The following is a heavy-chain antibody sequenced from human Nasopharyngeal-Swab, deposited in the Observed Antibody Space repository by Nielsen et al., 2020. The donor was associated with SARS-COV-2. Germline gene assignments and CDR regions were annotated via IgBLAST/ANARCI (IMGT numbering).Heavy chain of an antibody. CDR1: GFTFSTYG. CDR2: MWYDGSNK. Sequence: GESLKISCAASGFTFSTYGMNWVRQAPGKGLEWVAIMWYDGSNKYYVDSVKGRFTISRDNSKNTLYLQMNSLRAEDTAVYYCARDRGSGNERDYFYYGMDVWGQGTTVTVSS. V-gene: IGHV3-33*08. D-gene: IGHD5-12*01. J-gene: IGHJ6*02. CDR3: ARDRGSGNERDYFYYGMDV.